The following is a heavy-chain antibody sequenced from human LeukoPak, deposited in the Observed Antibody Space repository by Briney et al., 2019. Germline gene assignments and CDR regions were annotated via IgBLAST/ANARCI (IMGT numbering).Heavy chain of an antibody. J-gene: IGHJ4*02. CDR1: GYTFTSYD. V-gene: IGHV1-8*01. D-gene: IGHD3-10*02. CDR3: ARVLLFGSNNPIDY. Sequence: GASVKVSCKASGYTFTSYDINWVRQATGQGLEWMGWMNPNSGNTGYAQKFQGRVTMTRNTSISTAYMELSSLRSEDTAVYYCARVLLFGSNNPIDYWGQGTLVTVSS. CDR2: MNPNSGNT.